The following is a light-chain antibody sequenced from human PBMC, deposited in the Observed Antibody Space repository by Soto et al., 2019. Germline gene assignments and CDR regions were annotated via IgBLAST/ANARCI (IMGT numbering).Light chain of an antibody. CDR3: SSYAGSNNVV. CDR1: SSDVGGYNY. Sequence: QSALTQPPSASGSPGQSVTISCTGTSSDVGGYNYVSWYQQHPGKAPKLMIYDVSERPSGVPDRFSGSKSGNTASLTVSGLQAEDEADYYCSSYAGSNNVVFGGGTQLTV. V-gene: IGLV2-8*01. J-gene: IGLJ2*01. CDR2: DVS.